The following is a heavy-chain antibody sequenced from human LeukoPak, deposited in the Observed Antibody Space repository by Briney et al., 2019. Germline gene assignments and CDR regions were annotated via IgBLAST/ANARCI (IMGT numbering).Heavy chain of an antibody. CDR3: ARDLRIDQYYLDY. CDR2: ISSSTSYI. V-gene: IGHV3-21*01. Sequence: PGGSLRLSCVASGFTFSSYEMNWVRQAPGKGLEWVSSISSSTSYIYYADSVKGRFTISRDNANKSLYLQINSLRAEDTAVYYCARDLRIDQYYLDYWGQGTLVTVSS. CDR1: GFTFSSYE. J-gene: IGHJ4*02. D-gene: IGHD2-15*01.